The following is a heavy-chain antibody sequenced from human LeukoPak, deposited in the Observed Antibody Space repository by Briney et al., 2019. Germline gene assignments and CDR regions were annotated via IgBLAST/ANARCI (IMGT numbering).Heavy chain of an antibody. V-gene: IGHV3-23*01. Sequence: GGSLRLSCAASGFTFNSFAMSWVRQAPGKGLEWVSNISGGGGSSTYYADSVKGRFTISRDNSKNTLYLQMNSLRAEDTAVYYCARLYGSGSFDYWGQGTLVTVSS. CDR2: ISGGGGSST. CDR3: ARLYGSGSFDY. CDR1: GFTFNSFA. D-gene: IGHD3-10*01. J-gene: IGHJ4*02.